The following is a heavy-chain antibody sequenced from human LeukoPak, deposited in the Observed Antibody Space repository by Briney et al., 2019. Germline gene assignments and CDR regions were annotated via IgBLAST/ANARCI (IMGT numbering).Heavy chain of an antibody. CDR1: GFTFSSYA. V-gene: IGHV3-23*01. J-gene: IGHJ4*02. CDR2: ISGSGGNT. CDR3: ARDGAWVDY. D-gene: IGHD3-16*01. Sequence: GGSLRLPCAASGFTFSSYAMSWVRQAPAKGLEWVSAISGSGGNTYYADSVKGRFTISRDNSKNTLYLQMNSLRAEDTAVYYCARDGAWVDYWGQGTLVTVSS.